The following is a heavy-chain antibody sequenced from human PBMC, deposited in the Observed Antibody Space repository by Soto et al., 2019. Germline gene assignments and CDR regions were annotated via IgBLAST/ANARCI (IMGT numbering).Heavy chain of an antibody. CDR1: GGSFSGYF. CDR3: ARGLRDSSGYYHVHYFQH. D-gene: IGHD3-22*01. CDR2: TNHSGNT. V-gene: IGHV4-34*01. Sequence: QVQLHQWGAGLLKPSDTLSLTCAVYGGSFSGYFWTWIRQLPGKGLEWIGETNHSGNTNYSPSLKSRVTISLDTSKNQFSLKLSSVTAADTAVYYCARGLRDSSGYYHVHYFQHWGQGTLVTVSS. J-gene: IGHJ1*01.